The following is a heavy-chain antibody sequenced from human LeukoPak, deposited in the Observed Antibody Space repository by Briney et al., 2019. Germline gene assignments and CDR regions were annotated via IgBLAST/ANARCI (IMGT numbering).Heavy chain of an antibody. V-gene: IGHV3-23*01. J-gene: IGHJ4*02. Sequence: GGSLRLSCAASGFTFSNYAMSWVRQAPGKGLEWVSAIRGSGGSTYYADSVKGRFTISRDNAKNTLYLQMNSLRVEDTAVYYCAREGRVSGYDFDCWGQGTLVTVSS. CDR2: IRGSGGST. CDR1: GFTFSNYA. CDR3: AREGRVSGYDFDC. D-gene: IGHD5-12*01.